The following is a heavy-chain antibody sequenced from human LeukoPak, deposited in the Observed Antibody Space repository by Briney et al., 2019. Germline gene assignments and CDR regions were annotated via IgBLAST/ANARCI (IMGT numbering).Heavy chain of an antibody. J-gene: IGHJ4*02. CDR1: GGSISSYY. CDR2: IYHTGST. V-gene: IGHV4-59*01. CDR3: ARRGRNSSGWQDYL. D-gene: IGHD6-25*01. Sequence: SETLSPTCTVSGGSISSYYWSWIRQPPGKGLEWIANIYHTGSTNYNPSLSSRVTISIDTAKNQFSLKLTSVTAADTAVYYCARRGRNSSGWQDYLWGQGTLVTVSS.